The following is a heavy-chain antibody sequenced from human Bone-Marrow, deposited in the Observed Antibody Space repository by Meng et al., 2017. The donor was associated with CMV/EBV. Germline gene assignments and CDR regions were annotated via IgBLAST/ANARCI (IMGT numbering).Heavy chain of an antibody. D-gene: IGHD2/OR15-2a*01. V-gene: IGHV3-11*01. CDR1: GFTFNDYY. CDR3: SRLPSTSDAFGL. CDR2: ISSSSNTI. Sequence: GESLKISCAASGFTFNDYYMTWIRQAPGKGLEWVSYISSSSNTIFYADSVKGRFTISRDNAKNSLYLQMNSLRAEDTAVYYCSRLPSTSDAFGLWGQGTRVTVSS. J-gene: IGHJ3*01.